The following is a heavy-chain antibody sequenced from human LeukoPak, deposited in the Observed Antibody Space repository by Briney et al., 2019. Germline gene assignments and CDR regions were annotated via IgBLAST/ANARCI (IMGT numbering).Heavy chain of an antibody. J-gene: IGHJ6*02. CDR2: ISSSSSYI. Sequence: GGSLRLSCAASGFTFSSYSMNWVRQAPGKGLEWVSSISSSSSYIYYADSVKGRFTIPRDNAKNSLYLQMNSLRAEDTAVYYCARNSYNYYGMDVWGQGTTVTVSS. V-gene: IGHV3-21*01. CDR3: ARNSYNYYGMDV. CDR1: GFTFSSYS. D-gene: IGHD4-23*01.